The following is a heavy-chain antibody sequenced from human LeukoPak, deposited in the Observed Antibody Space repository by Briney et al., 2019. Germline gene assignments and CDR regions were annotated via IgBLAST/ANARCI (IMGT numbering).Heavy chain of an antibody. Sequence: PGGSLRLSCAASGFTFSSYSMNWVRQAPGKGLEWVSSISSSSSYIYYADSVKGRFTISRDNAKNSLYLQMNSLRAEDTAVYYCARGVGYDSSGSYPYYFDYWGLGTLVTVSS. CDR2: ISSSSSYI. D-gene: IGHD3-22*01. V-gene: IGHV3-21*01. J-gene: IGHJ4*02. CDR3: ARGVGYDSSGSYPYYFDY. CDR1: GFTFSSYS.